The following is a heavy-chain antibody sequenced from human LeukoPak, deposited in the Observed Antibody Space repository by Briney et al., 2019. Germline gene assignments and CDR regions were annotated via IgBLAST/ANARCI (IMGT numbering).Heavy chain of an antibody. J-gene: IGHJ4*02. CDR3: AGGWLPDKNDF. CDR2: IHRSGST. CDR1: GGSISSYY. D-gene: IGHD5-24*01. Sequence: SETLSLTCTVSGGSISSYYWSWIRQPPGKGLEWIGYIHRSGSTNYNPSLKSRVTISVDTSKNQFSLKLSSVTAADTAVYYCAGGWLPDKNDFWGQGTLVTVSA. V-gene: IGHV4-59*01.